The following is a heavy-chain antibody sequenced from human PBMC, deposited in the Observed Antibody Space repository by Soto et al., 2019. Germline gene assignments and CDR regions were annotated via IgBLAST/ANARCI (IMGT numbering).Heavy chain of an antibody. CDR3: VRSGHSFGGVM. V-gene: IGHV4-59*01. Sequence: PSETLSLTCTVSGASMNNYYGSWVRQPPGKGLEWIGYMYYSGGSNSNPSLKGRVTISVDTSKNQISLKLTSVTAADTAVYYCVRSGHSFGGVMWGQGXLVTVSS. CDR2: MYYSGGS. CDR1: GASMNNYY. J-gene: IGHJ4*02. D-gene: IGHD3-16*01.